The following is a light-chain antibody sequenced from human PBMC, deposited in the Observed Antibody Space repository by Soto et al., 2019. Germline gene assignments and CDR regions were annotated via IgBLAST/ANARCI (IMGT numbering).Light chain of an antibody. CDR1: RNINRK. Sequence: EIVMTQSPATLSVSPGERATLSCRASRNINRKLAWYQQKPGQAPRLLNSGASTRATGIPARFSGSGSGTEFTLTISSLQSEDFAVYYCQQYYDYPPLIFGGGTKVEIK. CDR2: GAS. V-gene: IGKV3-15*01. J-gene: IGKJ4*01. CDR3: QQYYDYPPLI.